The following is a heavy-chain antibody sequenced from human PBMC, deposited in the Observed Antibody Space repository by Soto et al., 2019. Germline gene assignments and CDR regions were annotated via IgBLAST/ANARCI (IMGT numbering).Heavy chain of an antibody. J-gene: IGHJ4*02. V-gene: IGHV3-21*01. Sequence: EVQLVESGGGLVKPGGSLRLSCAASGFTFSSYSMNWVRQAPGKGLEWVSSISSSSSYIYYADSVKGRFTISRDNAKNSLYLQMNSLRAEDTAVYYCARGRDSSGWSDYWGQGTLVTVSS. CDR3: ARGRDSSGWSDY. CDR1: GFTFSSYS. CDR2: ISSSSSYI. D-gene: IGHD6-19*01.